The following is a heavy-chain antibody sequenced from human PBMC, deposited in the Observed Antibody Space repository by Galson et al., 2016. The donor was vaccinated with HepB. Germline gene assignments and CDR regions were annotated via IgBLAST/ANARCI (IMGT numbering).Heavy chain of an antibody. Sequence: TLSLTCAVYGGSFSGYYWSWIRQSPGKGLEWIGEIYHSGITNYNPSLKSRVTISVDKSKNQFSLKLSSVTAADTAVYYCARSNSRDYYYYYFDYWGQGTLVTVSS. CDR1: GGSFSGYY. D-gene: IGHD2-21*02. CDR3: ARSNSRDYYYYYFDY. V-gene: IGHV4-34*01. J-gene: IGHJ4*02. CDR2: IYHSGIT.